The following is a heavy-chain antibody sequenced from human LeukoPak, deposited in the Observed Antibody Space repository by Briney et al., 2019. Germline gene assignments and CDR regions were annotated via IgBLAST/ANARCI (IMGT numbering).Heavy chain of an antibody. V-gene: IGHV4-31*03. J-gene: IGHJ4*02. CDR1: GGSISSGGYY. CDR3: ARFPGAMIVGSIGFFDY. D-gene: IGHD3-22*01. Sequence: PSQTLSLTCTVSGGSISSGGYYWSWIRQHPGKSLEWIGYIYYSGSTYYNPSLKSRVTISVDTSKNQFSLKLSSVTAADTAVYYCARFPGAMIVGSIGFFDYWGQGTLVTVSS. CDR2: IYYSGST.